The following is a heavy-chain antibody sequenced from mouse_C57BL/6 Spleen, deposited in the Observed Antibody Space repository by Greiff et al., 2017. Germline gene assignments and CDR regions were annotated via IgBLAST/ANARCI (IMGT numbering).Heavy chain of an antibody. CDR2: ISSGRSTI. CDR1: GFTFSDYG. Sequence: EVNVVESGGGLVKPGGSLKLSCAASGFTFSDYGMHWVRQAPEKGLEWVAYISSGRSTIYYADTVKGRFTISRDNAKNTLFLQMTSLGSEDTAMYYCARPGGYDYFDDWGQGTTLTVSS. CDR3: ARPGGYDYFDD. J-gene: IGHJ2*01. D-gene: IGHD2-2*01. V-gene: IGHV5-17*01.